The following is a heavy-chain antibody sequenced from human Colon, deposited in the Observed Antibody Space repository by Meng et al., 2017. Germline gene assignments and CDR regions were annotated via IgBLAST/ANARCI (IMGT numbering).Heavy chain of an antibody. V-gene: IGHV4-4*02. CDR3: VRGYLGTPVVHFDS. CDR2: IHYSGNS. J-gene: IGHJ4*02. D-gene: IGHD7-27*01. CDR1: GVSSSGSQW. Sequence: QVRPRESVPGLLKPSETLSLNCAVSGVSSSGSQWWGWVRQSPEKGLEWIGEIHYSGNSNYNPSLKSRVTMSMDKSKNHFSLNLTSVTAADTAIYYCVRGYLGTPVVHFDSWGQGALVTVSS.